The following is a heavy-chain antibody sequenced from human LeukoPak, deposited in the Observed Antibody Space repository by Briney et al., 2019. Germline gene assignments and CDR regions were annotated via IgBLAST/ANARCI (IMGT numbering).Heavy chain of an antibody. D-gene: IGHD4-17*01. CDR3: TTVTRGDAFDI. CDR1: GGSISSSSYY. V-gene: IGHV4-39*01. J-gene: IGHJ3*02. CDR2: IYYSGST. Sequence: PSETLSLTCTVSGGSISSSSYYWGWVRQPPGKGLEWIGSIYYSGSTYYNPSLKSRVTISVDTSKNQFSLKLSSVTAADTAVYYCTTVTRGDAFDIWGQGTMVTVSS.